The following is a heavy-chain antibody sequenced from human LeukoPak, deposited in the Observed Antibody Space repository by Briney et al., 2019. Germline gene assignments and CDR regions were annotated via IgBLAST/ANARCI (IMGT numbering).Heavy chain of an antibody. CDR2: IYHSGST. J-gene: IGHJ4*02. D-gene: IGHD2-2*01. CDR3: TRHGIECSSTNCYWATVRY. Sequence: KPSETLSLTCAVSAYSIRSGYYWAWIRQPPGKGLEWIGSIYHSGSTYYNPSLKSRVTISIDTSKNQFSLKLSSVTAADTAVYYCTRHGIECSSTNCYWATVRYWGQGTLVTVSS. CDR1: AYSIRSGYY. V-gene: IGHV4-38-2*01.